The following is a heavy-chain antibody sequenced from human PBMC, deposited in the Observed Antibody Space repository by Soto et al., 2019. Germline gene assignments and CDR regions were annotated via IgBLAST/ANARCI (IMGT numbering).Heavy chain of an antibody. CDR1: GFTFSDYY. Sequence: GGSLRLSCAASGFTFSDYYMSWIRQAPGKGLEWVSYISSSGSTIYYADSVKGRFTISRDNAKNSLYLQMNSLRAEDTAVYYCARGRTTVVTPYNWFDPWGQGTLVTISS. D-gene: IGHD4-17*01. CDR3: ARGRTTVVTPYNWFDP. CDR2: ISSSGSTI. V-gene: IGHV3-11*01. J-gene: IGHJ5*02.